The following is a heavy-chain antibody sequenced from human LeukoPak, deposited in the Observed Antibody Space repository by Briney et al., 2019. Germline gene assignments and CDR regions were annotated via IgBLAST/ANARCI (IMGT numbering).Heavy chain of an antibody. J-gene: IGHJ4*02. V-gene: IGHV3-23*01. CDR1: GFTFSSYA. CDR2: ISGSGVST. CDR3: AKSGSGKYRLPLGVDY. D-gene: IGHD2-2*01. Sequence: PGGSLRLSCAAWGFTFSSYAMSWVGQAPGTGREWASAISGSGVSTYYPDSAKGRLTISRDNSKNTLYLQMNSLRAEETAVYYCAKSGSGKYRLPLGVDYWGQGTLVTVSS.